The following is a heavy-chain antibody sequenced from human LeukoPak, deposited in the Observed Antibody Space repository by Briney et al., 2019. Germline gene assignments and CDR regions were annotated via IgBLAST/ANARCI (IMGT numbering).Heavy chain of an antibody. V-gene: IGHV3-48*02. CDR2: IGSDSGDI. CDR1: GFTFSSYS. J-gene: IGHJ4*02. Sequence: GGSLRLSCAASGFTFSSYSMRWVRQPPGKGLEGISFIGSDSGDIYYADSVKGRFTISRDSAKNSLFLQMNSLRDEDTAVYFCAGGVYRSNPFDYWGQGTLVTVSS. D-gene: IGHD4-23*01. CDR3: AGGVYRSNPFDY.